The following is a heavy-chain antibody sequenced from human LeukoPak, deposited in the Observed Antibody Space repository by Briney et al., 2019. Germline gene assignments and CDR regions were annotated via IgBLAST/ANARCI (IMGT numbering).Heavy chain of an antibody. D-gene: IGHD4-4*01. J-gene: IGHJ4*02. CDR1: GFTFSSYA. V-gene: IGHV3-23*01. CDR3: AKEGYSNVYRYFDY. Sequence: GGSVRLSCAASGFTFSSYAISWVRQAPGKGLEWVSAISGSGGSTYYADSVKGRFTISRDNSKNTLYLQMNSLRAEDTAVYYCAKEGYSNVYRYFDYWGQGTLVTVSS. CDR2: ISGSGGST.